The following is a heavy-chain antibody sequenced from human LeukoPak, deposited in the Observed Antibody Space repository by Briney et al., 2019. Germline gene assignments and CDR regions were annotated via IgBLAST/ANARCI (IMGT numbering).Heavy chain of an antibody. CDR3: TRDRHYEFWSGYPYYYYMDV. CDR2: IYTSGST. V-gene: IGHV4-61*02. D-gene: IGHD3-3*01. J-gene: IGHJ6*03. CDR1: GGSISSGSYY. Sequence: SETLSLTCTVSGGSISSGSYYWSWIRQPAGKGLEWIGRIYTSGSTNYNPSLKSRVTISVDTSKNQFSLKLSSVTAADTAVYYCTRDRHYEFWSGYPYYYYMDVWGKGPTVTVSS.